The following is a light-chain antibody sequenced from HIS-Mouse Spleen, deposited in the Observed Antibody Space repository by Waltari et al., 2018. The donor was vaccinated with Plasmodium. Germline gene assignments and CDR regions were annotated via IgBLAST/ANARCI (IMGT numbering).Light chain of an antibody. V-gene: IGKV1-5*03. J-gene: IGKJ2*01. CDR2: KAS. Sequence: DIQMTQSPPTLSASVGDRVTITCRASQIISRWLAWYQQKPGKAPKLLIYKASSLESGVPSRFSGRGSGTEFTLTISSLQPDDFAAYYGQQYNSYSYTFGQGTKLEIK. CDR1: QIISRW. CDR3: QQYNSYSYT.